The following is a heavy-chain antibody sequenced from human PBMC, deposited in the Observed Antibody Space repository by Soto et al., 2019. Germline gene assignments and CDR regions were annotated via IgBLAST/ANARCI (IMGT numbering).Heavy chain of an antibody. CDR3: ARADSTPGKTRSFDY. Sequence: QVQLQESGPGLVKPSQTLLLTCTVSSDSIRSGDYYWNWIRQPPGKGLEWIGYIYYSGSTSYKPSLKSRIAISVDTSKDQSSLKLTSLTAADTAVYFCARADSTPGKTRSFDYWGLGGMVTVSS. J-gene: IGHJ4*02. D-gene: IGHD4-17*01. V-gene: IGHV4-30-4*01. CDR1: SDSIRSGDYY. CDR2: IYYSGST.